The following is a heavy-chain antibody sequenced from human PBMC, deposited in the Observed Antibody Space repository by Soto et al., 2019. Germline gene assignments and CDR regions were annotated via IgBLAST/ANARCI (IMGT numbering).Heavy chain of an antibody. CDR1: GGSISSSSYY. Sequence: SETLSLTCTVSGGSISSSSYYWGWIRQPPGKGLEWIGSIYYSGSTYYNPSLKSRVTISVDTSKNQFSLKLSSVTAADTAVYYCARFKKDYDYIWGSPQDFDYWGQGTLVTVSS. D-gene: IGHD3-16*01. V-gene: IGHV4-39*01. J-gene: IGHJ4*02. CDR3: ARFKKDYDYIWGSPQDFDY. CDR2: IYYSGST.